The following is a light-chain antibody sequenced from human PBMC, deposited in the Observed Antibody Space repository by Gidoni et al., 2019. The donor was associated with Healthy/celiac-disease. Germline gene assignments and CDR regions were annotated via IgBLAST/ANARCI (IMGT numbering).Light chain of an antibody. CDR1: QSVSSH. CDR2: DAS. Sequence: EIVLTQSPATLSLSPGARATLSCRASQSVSSHLAWYQQKPGQAPRLLIYDASNRATGIPARFSGSGSGTDFTLTISSLEPEDFAVYYCQQRSNSYTFGQGTKLEIK. V-gene: IGKV3-11*01. CDR3: QQRSNSYT. J-gene: IGKJ2*01.